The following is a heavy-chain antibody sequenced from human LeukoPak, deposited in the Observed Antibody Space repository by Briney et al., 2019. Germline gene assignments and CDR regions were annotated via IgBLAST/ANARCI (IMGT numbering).Heavy chain of an antibody. CDR1: GFTFSNAW. J-gene: IGHJ4*02. CDR3: AREIPRGANTFDY. D-gene: IGHD3-10*01. CDR2: INLDGSEK. Sequence: GGSLRLSCAASGFTFSNAWMSWVRQAPGKGLEWVANINLDGSEKHYVDSVKGRLTISRDNAKNSLYLQMNSLRVDDTAVYYCAREIPRGANTFDYWGQGTLVTVSS. V-gene: IGHV3-7*01.